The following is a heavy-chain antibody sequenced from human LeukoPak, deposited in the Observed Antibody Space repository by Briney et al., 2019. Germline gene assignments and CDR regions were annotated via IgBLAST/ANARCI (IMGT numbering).Heavy chain of an antibody. CDR2: ISSSGSSI. J-gene: IGHJ4*02. V-gene: IGHV3-48*03. CDR3: AKRILVGASGR. D-gene: IGHD1-26*01. Sequence: GGSLRLSCAASGFTFSSYEMNWVRQAPGKGLEWVSYISSSGSSIVYADSVKGRFTISRDNAKNSLYLQMNSLRAEDTAVYYCAKRILVGASGRWGQGTLVTVSS. CDR1: GFTFSSYE.